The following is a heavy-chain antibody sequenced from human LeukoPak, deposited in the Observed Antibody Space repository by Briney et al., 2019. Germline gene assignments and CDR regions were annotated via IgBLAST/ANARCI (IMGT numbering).Heavy chain of an antibody. CDR3: AKTGAGYYYMDV. CDR2: ISGSGGST. V-gene: IGHV3-23*01. CDR1: GFTFSSYW. D-gene: IGHD7-27*01. Sequence: XAASGFTFSSYWMSWVRQAPGKGLEWVSAISGSGGSTYYADSVKGRFTISRDNSKNTLYLQMNSLRAEDTAVYYCAKTGAGYYYMDVWGKGTTVTVSS. J-gene: IGHJ6*03.